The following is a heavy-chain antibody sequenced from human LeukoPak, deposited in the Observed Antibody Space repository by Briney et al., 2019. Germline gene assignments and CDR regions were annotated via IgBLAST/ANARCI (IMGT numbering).Heavy chain of an antibody. V-gene: IGHV1-46*01. D-gene: IGHD3-10*01. Sequence: ASVKVSCKASGYTFTGYYMHWVRQAPGQGLEWMGIINPSGGSTSYAQKFQGRVTMTRDTSTSTVYMELSSLRSEDTAVYYCARDQLDYYGSGSSPILDYWGQGTLVTVSS. J-gene: IGHJ4*02. CDR3: ARDQLDYYGSGSSPILDY. CDR1: GYTFTGYY. CDR2: INPSGGST.